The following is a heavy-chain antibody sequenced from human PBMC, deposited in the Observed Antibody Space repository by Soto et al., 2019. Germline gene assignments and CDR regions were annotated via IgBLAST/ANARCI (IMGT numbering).Heavy chain of an antibody. V-gene: IGHV2-5*02. CDR2: IYWDGDK. CDR1: GCSLSSTRMA. Sequence: QITLKESGPTLVKPTQTLMLTCTFSGCSLSSTRMAVGWIRQPPGKALEWLALIYWDGDKRYSPFLKSRLTITKHTCKNQVVLTMSTLDPVDTARYYCAHIVVASLGYSYVYWGQGTLGTVYS. J-gene: IGHJ4*02. D-gene: IGHD5-12*01. CDR3: AHIVVASLGYSYVY.